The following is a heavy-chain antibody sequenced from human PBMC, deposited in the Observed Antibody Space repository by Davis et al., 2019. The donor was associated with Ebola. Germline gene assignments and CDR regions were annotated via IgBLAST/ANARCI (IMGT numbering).Heavy chain of an antibody. CDR1: GFTFTSYA. CDR3: AKVGGDPRYFDASLPLEAFDM. D-gene: IGHD2-21*01. Sequence: GESLKISCAASGFTFTSYAMNWVRQAPGKGLECVSFISGTAVTTYYADSVKGRFTISRDNSKNTLHLQMSSLRAEDTALYYCAKVGGDPRYFDASLPLEAFDMWGQGTKVTVSS. CDR2: ISGTAVTT. V-gene: IGHV3-23*01. J-gene: IGHJ3*02.